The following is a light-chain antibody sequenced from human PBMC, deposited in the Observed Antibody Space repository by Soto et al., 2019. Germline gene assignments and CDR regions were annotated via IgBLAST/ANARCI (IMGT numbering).Light chain of an antibody. CDR1: SSDVGNYNL. J-gene: IGLJ1*01. V-gene: IGLV2-23*01. CDR3: CSYAGSSTYYV. Sequence: QSVLTQPASVSVSPGQSITISCTGTSSDVGNYNLVSWYQQHPGKAPKLMIYEGSKRPSGVSNRFSASKSGNTASLTISGLQAEDEADYYCCSYAGSSTYYVFGTGTKVTVL. CDR2: EGS.